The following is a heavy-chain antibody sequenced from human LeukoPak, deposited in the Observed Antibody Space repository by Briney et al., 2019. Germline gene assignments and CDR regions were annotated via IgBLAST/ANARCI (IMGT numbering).Heavy chain of an antibody. D-gene: IGHD6-13*01. CDR2: IYTSGST. CDR1: GGSISSYY. Sequence: KPSETLSLTCTVSGGSISSYYWSWIRQPAGKGLEWIGRIYTSGSTNYNPSLKSRVTMSLDTSKNQFSLNLTSVTAADTAVYYCAREPTQPSRWFDPWGQGTLVTVSS. J-gene: IGHJ5*02. CDR3: AREPTQPSRWFDP. V-gene: IGHV4-4*07.